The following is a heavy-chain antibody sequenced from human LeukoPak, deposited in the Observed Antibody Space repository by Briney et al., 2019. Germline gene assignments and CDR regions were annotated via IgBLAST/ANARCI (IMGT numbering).Heavy chain of an antibody. Sequence: GGSLRLSCAASGFTFDDYAMHWVRQAPGKGLEWVSGISWNSGSIGYADSVKGRFTISRDNAKNSLYLQMNSLRAEDTALYYCAKGVHSGYFDYWGQGTLVTVSS. CDR3: AKGVHSGYFDY. V-gene: IGHV3-9*01. D-gene: IGHD1-26*01. CDR2: ISWNSGSI. CDR1: GFTFDDYA. J-gene: IGHJ4*02.